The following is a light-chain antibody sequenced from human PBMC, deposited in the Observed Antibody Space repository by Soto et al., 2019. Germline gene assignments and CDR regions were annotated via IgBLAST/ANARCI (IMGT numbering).Light chain of an antibody. V-gene: IGKV3-11*01. J-gene: IGKJ1*01. CDR1: QSVGGY. CDR2: DAS. Sequence: EIVLTQYPATLSLSPGERATLSCRASQSVGGYLAWYQQRPGQAPRVLIYDASNRATGIPVRLSGSGSGTEFTLTISSIEPEDFAVFYCQQYGSSGTFGHGTKVDI. CDR3: QQYGSSGT.